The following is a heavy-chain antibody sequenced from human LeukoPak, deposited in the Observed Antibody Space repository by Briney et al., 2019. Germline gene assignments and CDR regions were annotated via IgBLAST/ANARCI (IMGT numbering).Heavy chain of an antibody. CDR2: IYYSGST. CDR3: ASHGIAARPGYFDY. CDR1: GGSISSYY. J-gene: IGHJ4*02. D-gene: IGHD6-6*01. V-gene: IGHV4-59*01. Sequence: PSETLSLTCTVSGGSISSYYWSWLRQPPGKGLEWIGYIYYSGSTNYNPSLKSRVTISVDTSKNQFSLKLSSVTAADTAVYYCASHGIAARPGYFDYWGQGTLVTVSS.